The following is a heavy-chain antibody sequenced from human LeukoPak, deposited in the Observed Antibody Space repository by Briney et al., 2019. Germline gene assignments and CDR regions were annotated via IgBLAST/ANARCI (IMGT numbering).Heavy chain of an antibody. CDR2: IYSSGST. CDR1: GGSISSGSYY. Sequence: SETLSLTCTVSGGSISSGSYYWSWIRQPPGKGLEWIGYIYSSGSTNYNPSLKSRVTISVDASKNQFSLKLSSVTAADTAVYYCARSKDILTGYCFDYWGQGTLVTVSS. CDR3: ARSKDILTGYCFDY. D-gene: IGHD3-9*01. V-gene: IGHV4-61*01. J-gene: IGHJ4*02.